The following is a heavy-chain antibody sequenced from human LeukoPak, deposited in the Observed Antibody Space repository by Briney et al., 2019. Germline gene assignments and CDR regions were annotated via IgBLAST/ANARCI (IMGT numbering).Heavy chain of an antibody. J-gene: IGHJ4*02. D-gene: IGHD1-26*01. Sequence: AASVKVSCKASGYTFTSYGISWVRHAPGQGLEWMGWISAYNGNTNYAQKLQGRVTMTTDTSTSTAYMELRSLRSDDTAVYYCARAPQSGDHVDYWGQGTLVTVSS. V-gene: IGHV1-18*01. CDR2: ISAYNGNT. CDR1: GYTFTSYG. CDR3: ARAPQSGDHVDY.